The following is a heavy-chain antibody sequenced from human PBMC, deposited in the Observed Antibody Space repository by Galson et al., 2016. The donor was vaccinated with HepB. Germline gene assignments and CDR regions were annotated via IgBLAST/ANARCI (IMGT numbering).Heavy chain of an antibody. Sequence: SLRLSCAASGFSFSRYWMAWVRQAPGKGLEWVANIKPDGSDKYYVDSVKGRFTISRDSANNMLFLQMTSLRADDTAVYYCAKRHEYCPPVGCSVDYWGQGTLVSVSS. D-gene: IGHD3-10*02. CDR2: IKPDGSDK. CDR1: GFSFSRYW. CDR3: AKRHEYCPPVGCSVDY. J-gene: IGHJ4*02. V-gene: IGHV3-7*01.